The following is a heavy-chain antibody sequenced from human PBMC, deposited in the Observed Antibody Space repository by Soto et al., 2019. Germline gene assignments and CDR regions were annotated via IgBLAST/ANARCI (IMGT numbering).Heavy chain of an antibody. CDR3: ARALRRLVVVPAATTDDYYYYMDV. CDR2: ISSSSSTI. V-gene: IGHV3-48*01. J-gene: IGHJ6*03. D-gene: IGHD2-2*01. CDR1: GFTFSSYS. Sequence: PGGSLRLSCAASGFTFSSYSMNWVRQAPGKGLEWVSYISSSSSTIYYADSVKGRFTISRDNAKNSLYLQMNSLRAEDTAVYYWARALRRLVVVPAATTDDYYYYMDVWGKGTTVTVSS.